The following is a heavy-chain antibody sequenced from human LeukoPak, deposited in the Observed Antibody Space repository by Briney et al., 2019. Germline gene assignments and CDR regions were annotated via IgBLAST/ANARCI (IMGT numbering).Heavy chain of an antibody. J-gene: IGHJ4*02. CDR1: GFTFSDHY. D-gene: IGHD4-23*01. CDR2: IRNKANSNTT. CDR3: ARTTMVIHYYFDS. Sequence: GGSLRLSCAASGFTFSDHYMDWVRQAPGRGLEWVGRIRNKANSNTTEYAASVTGRFSITSDDSRNSLSLPMKSLKTEDAAVYYCARTTMVIHYYFDSWGQGTLVTVSS. V-gene: IGHV3-72*01.